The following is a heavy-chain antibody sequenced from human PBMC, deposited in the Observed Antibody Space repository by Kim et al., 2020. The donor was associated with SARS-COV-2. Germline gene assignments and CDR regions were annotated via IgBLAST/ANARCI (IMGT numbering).Heavy chain of an antibody. Sequence: GGSLRLSCADSGLSFSDSYMNWVRQAPGKGLEWLSFISTSGESIFYADAVEGRFTISRDNAKNSLYLQMNYLRDEDTAVYYCARSGNGYNAFGIWGQGVLVTVSS. J-gene: IGHJ4*02. D-gene: IGHD5-12*01. CDR1: GLSFSDSY. CDR3: ARSGNGYNAFGI. CDR2: ISTSGESI. V-gene: IGHV3-11*01.